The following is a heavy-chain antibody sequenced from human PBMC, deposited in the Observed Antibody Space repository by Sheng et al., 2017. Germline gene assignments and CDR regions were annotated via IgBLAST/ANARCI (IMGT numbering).Heavy chain of an antibody. CDR3: ARVEKQWLVPHAFDI. CDR2: IYHSGST. V-gene: IGHV4-38-2*01. D-gene: IGHD6-19*01. Sequence: QVQLQESGPGLVKPSETLSLTCAVSGYSISSGYYWGWIRQPPGKGLEWIGSIYHSGSTYYNPSLKSRVTISVDTSKNQFSLKLSSVTAADTAVYYCARVEKQWLVPHAFDIWGQGTMVTVSS. CDR1: GYSISSGYY. J-gene: IGHJ3*02.